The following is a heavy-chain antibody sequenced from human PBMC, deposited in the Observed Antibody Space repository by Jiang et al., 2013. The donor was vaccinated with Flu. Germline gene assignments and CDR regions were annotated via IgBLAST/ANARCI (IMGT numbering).Heavy chain of an antibody. J-gene: IGHJ4*02. CDR1: GFSLSTSGMC. V-gene: IGHV2-70*01. CDR2: IDWDDDK. CDR3: ARNVESAFGGVRGYFDY. D-gene: IGHD3-16*01. Sequence: NPTQTLTLTCTFSGFSLSTSGMCVSWIRQPPGKALEWLALIDWDDDKYYSTSLKTRLTISKDTSKNXVVLTMTNMDPVDTATYYCARNVESAFGGVRGYFDYWGQGIRGHRLL.